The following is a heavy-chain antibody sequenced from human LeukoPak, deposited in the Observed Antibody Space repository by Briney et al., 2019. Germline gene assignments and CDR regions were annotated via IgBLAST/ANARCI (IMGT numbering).Heavy chain of an antibody. CDR1: GGSFSGYY. CDR3: ARGYCSSTSCPWTRRLTWFDP. D-gene: IGHD2-2*01. V-gene: IGHV4-34*01. Sequence: PSETLSLTCAVYGGSFSGYYWSWIRQPPGKGLEWIGEINHSGSTNYNPSLKSRVTISVDTSKNQFSLKLSSVTAADTAVYYCARGYCSSTSCPWTRRLTWFDPWGQGTLVTVSS. CDR2: INHSGST. J-gene: IGHJ5*02.